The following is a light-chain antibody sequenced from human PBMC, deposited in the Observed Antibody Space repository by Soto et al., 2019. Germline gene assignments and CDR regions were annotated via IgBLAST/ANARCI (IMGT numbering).Light chain of an antibody. CDR1: QSVRSTY. V-gene: IGKV3-20*01. CDR3: LQHSGTSPKT. J-gene: IGKJ1*01. CDR2: GAS. Sequence: DTVLPQSPGPLSFFSGGRANLSCTAIQSVRSTYLGWYQHKRGQAPRLLIYGASNRATGIPDRFSGSGSGTDFTLNITRLEPEDSAVYYCLQHSGTSPKTFGPGTKVDIK.